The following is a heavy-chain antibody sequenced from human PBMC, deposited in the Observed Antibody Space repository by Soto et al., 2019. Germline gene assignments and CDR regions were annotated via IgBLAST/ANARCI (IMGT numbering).Heavy chain of an antibody. V-gene: IGHV3-23*01. Sequence: GGSLRLSCAASGFTFGIYAMSWVRQAPGKGLEWVSGVSGSGGSTYYADSVKGRFTISRDNSKNTLYLQMNSLRGEDTAVYYCAKDSGHSTTWSNYWGQGTLVTVSS. CDR3: AKDSGHSTTWSNY. CDR1: GFTFGIYA. CDR2: VSGSGGST. J-gene: IGHJ4*02. D-gene: IGHD6-13*01.